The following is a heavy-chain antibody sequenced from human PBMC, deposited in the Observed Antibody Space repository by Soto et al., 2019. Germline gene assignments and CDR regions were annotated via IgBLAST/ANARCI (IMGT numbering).Heavy chain of an antibody. Sequence: PGGSLRLSCTTSGFTFGEYALSWVRQAPGKGLEWVGCIRRNAYGGTTEYAASVKGRFTISKGDSKSIAYLQMQSLRAEDPALYYYTRASSLDFDDWGQGTLVTVSS. CDR3: TRASSLDFDD. D-gene: IGHD3-16*01. V-gene: IGHV3-49*04. J-gene: IGHJ4*02. CDR1: GFTFGEYA. CDR2: IRRNAYGGTT.